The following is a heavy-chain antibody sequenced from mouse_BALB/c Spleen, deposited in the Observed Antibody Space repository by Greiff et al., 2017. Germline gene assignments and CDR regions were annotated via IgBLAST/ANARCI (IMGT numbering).Heavy chain of an antibody. D-gene: IGHD3-1*01. V-gene: IGHV1-87*01. Sequence: QVQLKESGAELARPGASVKLSCKASGYTFTSYWMQWVNQRPGQGLEWIGAIYPGDGDTRYTQKFKGKATLTADKSSSTAYMQLSSLASEDSAVYYCARSSGYEDAMDYWGQGTSVTVSS. J-gene: IGHJ4*01. CDR3: ARSSGYEDAMDY. CDR1: GYTFTSYW. CDR2: IYPGDGDT.